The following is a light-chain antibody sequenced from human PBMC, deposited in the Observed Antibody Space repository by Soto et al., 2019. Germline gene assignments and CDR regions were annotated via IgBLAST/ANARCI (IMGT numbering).Light chain of an antibody. CDR3: QQYNSYPPT. CDR1: QGISTL. J-gene: IGKJ5*01. Sequence: AIQLTQSTSSLSASVGDRVTITCRASQGISTLLAWYQQKPGKAPKVLIYESSLLQSGVPSRFSGSGSGTDFTLTISSLQPEDFVTYHCQQYNSYPPTFAQGTRLAI. CDR2: ESS. V-gene: IGKV1-13*02.